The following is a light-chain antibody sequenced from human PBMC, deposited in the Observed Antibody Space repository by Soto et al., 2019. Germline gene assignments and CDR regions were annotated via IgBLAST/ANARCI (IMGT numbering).Light chain of an antibody. J-gene: IGLJ1*01. Sequence: APTPPASLSWSPGQSVTLSRPRTTKDVGGYNYVSWYQQHPGKAPKLMIYDVSNRPSGVSNRFSGSKSGNTASLTISGLQAEDEADYYCSSYTNSTTRVFGTGTKVTVL. CDR3: SSYTNSTTRV. CDR2: DVS. CDR1: TKDVGGYNY. V-gene: IGLV2-14*01.